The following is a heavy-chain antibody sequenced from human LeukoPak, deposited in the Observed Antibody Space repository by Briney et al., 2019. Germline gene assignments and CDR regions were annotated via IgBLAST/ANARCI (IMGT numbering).Heavy chain of an antibody. Sequence: ASVKVSCKASGYTFTGYYMHWVRQAPGQGLEWMGRINPNSGGTNYAQKFQGRVTMTRDTSTSTAYMDLSRLRSDDAAVYYCARILLCSGGSCPSVGVDYWGQGTLVTVSS. V-gene: IGHV1-2*06. CDR2: INPNSGGT. J-gene: IGHJ4*02. CDR3: ARILLCSGGSCPSVGVDY. D-gene: IGHD2-15*01. CDR1: GYTFTGYY.